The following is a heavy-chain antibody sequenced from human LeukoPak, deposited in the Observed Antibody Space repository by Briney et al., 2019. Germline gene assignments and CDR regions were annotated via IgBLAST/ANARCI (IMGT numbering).Heavy chain of an antibody. CDR2: ISGSGGST. J-gene: IGHJ4*02. V-gene: IGHV3-23*01. CDR3: AKDTHLVAGPNYFDY. Sequence: GGSLRLSCAASGFTFSSYAMSWVRQAPGKGLEWVSAISGSGGSTYCADSVKGRFTISRDNSKNTLYLQMNSLRAEDTAVYYCAKDTHLVAGPNYFDYWGQGTLVTVSS. D-gene: IGHD6-19*01. CDR1: GFTFSSYA.